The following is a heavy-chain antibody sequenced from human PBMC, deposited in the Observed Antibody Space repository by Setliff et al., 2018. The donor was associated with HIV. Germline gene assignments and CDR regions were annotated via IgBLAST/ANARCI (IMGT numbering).Heavy chain of an antibody. CDR2: IISILEIT. V-gene: IGHV1-69*10. Sequence: VASVKVSCKASGGISSTHAMNWVRQAPGQGLEWMGQIISILEITDYAQKFQGRLTITADEPTNTIYMELSGLRSEDTAVYYCAGPRGDEAFDIWGQGTMVTVS. CDR1: GGISSTHA. CDR3: AGPRGDEAFDI. D-gene: IGHD3-10*01. J-gene: IGHJ3*02.